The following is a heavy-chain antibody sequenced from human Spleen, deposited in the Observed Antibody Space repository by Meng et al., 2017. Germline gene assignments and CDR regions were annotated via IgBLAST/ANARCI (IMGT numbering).Heavy chain of an antibody. CDR1: GGSISSGGYY. V-gene: IGHV4-31*03. CDR2: IYYSGST. Sequence: HVQLQESGPGLVKPSQTLSLTCTVSGGSISSGGYYWIWIRQHPGKGLEWIGYIYYSGSTYYNPSLKSRDTISVDTSKNQFSLKLSSVTAADTAVYYCASGRFGWFDPWGQGTLVTVSS. J-gene: IGHJ5*02. D-gene: IGHD3-16*01. CDR3: ASGRFGWFDP.